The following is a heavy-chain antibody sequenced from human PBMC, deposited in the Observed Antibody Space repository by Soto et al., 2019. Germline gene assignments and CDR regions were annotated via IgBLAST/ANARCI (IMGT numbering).Heavy chain of an antibody. V-gene: IGHV1-8*01. CDR1: GYTFTSYD. CDR2: MNPNSGNT. Sequence: ASVKVSCKASGYTFTSYDINWVRQATGQGLEWMGWMNPNSGNTGYAQKFQVRVTMTRNTSISTAYMELSSLRSEDTAVYYCARGSSGYFTNGVCYTGGYYCMDVWGQGTTVTVS. J-gene: IGHJ6*02. CDR3: ARGSSGYFTNGVCYTGGYYCMDV. D-gene: IGHD2-8*01.